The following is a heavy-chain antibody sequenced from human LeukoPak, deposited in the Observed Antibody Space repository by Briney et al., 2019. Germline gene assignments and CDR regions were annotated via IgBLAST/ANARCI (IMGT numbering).Heavy chain of an antibody. CDR1: GFTFSSYA. CDR2: ISGSGVST. CDR3: AKDRSDYGGYPPGAFDI. J-gene: IGHJ3*02. V-gene: IGHV3-23*01. D-gene: IGHD4-17*01. Sequence: GGSLRLSCAASGFTFSSYAMSWVRQAPGKGLEWVSAISGSGVSTYYADSVKGRFTISRDNSKNTLYLQMNSLRAEDTAVYYCAKDRSDYGGYPPGAFDIWGQGTMDAVSS.